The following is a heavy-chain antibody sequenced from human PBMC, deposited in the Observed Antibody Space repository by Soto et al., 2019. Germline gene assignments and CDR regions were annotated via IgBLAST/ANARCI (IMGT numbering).Heavy chain of an antibody. Sequence: QVQLVQSGAEVKKPGASVKVSCKASGYTFNSYDINWVRQATGQGLEWMGWMNPNSGNTGYAQKFQGRVTMTRNTAISTAYMDLSSLRSEDTAVYYCVRVAVAGYNWFDPWGQGTLVTVSS. CDR2: MNPNSGNT. V-gene: IGHV1-8*01. CDR1: GYTFNSYD. J-gene: IGHJ5*02. CDR3: VRVAVAGYNWFDP. D-gene: IGHD6-19*01.